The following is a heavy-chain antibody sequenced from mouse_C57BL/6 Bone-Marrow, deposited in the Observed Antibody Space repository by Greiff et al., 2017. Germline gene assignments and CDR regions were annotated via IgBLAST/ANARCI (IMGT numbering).Heavy chain of an antibody. V-gene: IGHV5-4*01. CDR2: ISDGGSYT. D-gene: IGHD2-3*01. CDR1: GFTFSSYA. Sequence: EVQLVESGGGLVKPGGSLKLSCAASGFTFSSYAMSWVRQTPEKRLEWVATISDGGSYTYYPDNVKGRFPISRDNAKNNLYLQMSHLKSEDTAMYYCARDPGYDGYYPYWGQGTLVTVSA. J-gene: IGHJ3*01. CDR3: ARDPGYDGYYPY.